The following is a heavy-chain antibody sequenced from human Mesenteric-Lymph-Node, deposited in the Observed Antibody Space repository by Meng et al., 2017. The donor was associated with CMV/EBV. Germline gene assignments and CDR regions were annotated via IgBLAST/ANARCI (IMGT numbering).Heavy chain of an antibody. CDR3: ARDVPPLDY. J-gene: IGHJ4*02. CDR1: GGSISSSSYY. Sequence: GSLRLSCTVSGGSISSSSYYWGWIRQPPGKGLEWIGSIYYSGSTYYNPSLKSRVTISVDTSKNQFSLKLSSVTAADTAVYYCARDVPPLDYWGQGTLVTVSS. V-gene: IGHV4-39*07. CDR2: IYYSGST.